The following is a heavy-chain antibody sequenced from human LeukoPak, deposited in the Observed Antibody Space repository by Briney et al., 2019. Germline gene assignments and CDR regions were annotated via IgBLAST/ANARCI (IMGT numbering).Heavy chain of an antibody. CDR3: ARINWNDEGDWFDP. CDR1: GGSFSGYY. V-gene: IGHV4-34*01. CDR2: INHSGST. Sequence: SETLSLTCAVYGGSFSGYYWSWIRQPPGKGLEWIGEINHSGSTNYNPSLKSRVTISVDTSKNQFSLKLSSVTAADTAVYYCARINWNDEGDWFDPWGQGTLVTVSS. D-gene: IGHD1-20*01. J-gene: IGHJ5*02.